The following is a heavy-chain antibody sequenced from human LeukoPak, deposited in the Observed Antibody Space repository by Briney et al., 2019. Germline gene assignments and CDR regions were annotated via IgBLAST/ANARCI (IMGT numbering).Heavy chain of an antibody. Sequence: ASVKVSCKASGYTFTNYYIHWMRQAPGQGLEWVGIINLNAVTTRYAQKFQGRITVTKDTSTSTVYMELSSLRSEDTAVYFCAREGAAEAKNFDYWGQGTLVIVSS. CDR2: INLNAVTT. CDR1: GYTFTNYY. V-gene: IGHV1-46*01. J-gene: IGHJ4*02. D-gene: IGHD6-25*01. CDR3: AREGAAEAKNFDY.